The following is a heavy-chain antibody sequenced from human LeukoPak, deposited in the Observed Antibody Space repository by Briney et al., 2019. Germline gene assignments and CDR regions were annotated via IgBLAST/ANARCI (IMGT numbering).Heavy chain of an antibody. CDR1: GFTVNNNY. D-gene: IGHD1-26*01. Sequence: PGGSLRLSCAASGFTVNNNYMNWVHQAPGKGLEWVSVVYSGGSTYYADSMKGRFTASRDNSKNTLYLQMNSLRAEDTAVYYCTREIRKSYRYYFDYWGQGTLVTVSS. CDR2: VYSGGST. J-gene: IGHJ4*02. CDR3: TREIRKSYRYYFDY. V-gene: IGHV3-66*02.